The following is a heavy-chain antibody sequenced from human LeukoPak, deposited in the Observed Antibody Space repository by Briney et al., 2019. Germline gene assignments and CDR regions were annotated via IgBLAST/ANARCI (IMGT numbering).Heavy chain of an antibody. J-gene: IGHJ4*02. V-gene: IGHV3-74*01. CDR3: ARDSHGYPLDY. CDR2: INGDGTST. D-gene: IGHD5-18*01. CDR1: GFTFSSYW. Sequence: GGSLRLSCAASGFTFSSYWMHWVRQAPGKGLVWVSRINGDGTSTTYADSVKGRFTIFRDNAKNTLSLQMNSLRAGDTAVYYCARDSHGYPLDYWGQGTLVTVSS.